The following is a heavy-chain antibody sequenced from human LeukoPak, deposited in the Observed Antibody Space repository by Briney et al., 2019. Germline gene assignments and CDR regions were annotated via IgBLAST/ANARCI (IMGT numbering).Heavy chain of an antibody. CDR3: ARHRTASDY. J-gene: IGHJ4*02. V-gene: IGHV3-7*01. Sequence: PGGSLRLSCAASGFTFISYWMAWVRQAPGKGLEWVAGISQDGSEKYFVDSMKGRITISRDNAKSSLYLQMNSLRAEDTALYYCARHRTASDYWGQGTLVTVSS. CDR1: GFTFISYW. D-gene: IGHD3-16*02. CDR2: ISQDGSEK.